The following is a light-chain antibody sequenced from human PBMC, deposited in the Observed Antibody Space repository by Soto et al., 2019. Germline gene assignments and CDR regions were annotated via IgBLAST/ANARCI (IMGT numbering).Light chain of an antibody. Sequence: EIMVTQSPATLSLSPGERATLSFRASQTVSSYLAWYQQKPGQAPRLLIYDASNRATGIPARFSGSGSGTDFTLSISSLEPEDFAAYYCQQRSNWPPTFGQGTRLEIK. CDR1: QTVSSY. J-gene: IGKJ5*01. V-gene: IGKV3-11*01. CDR3: QQRSNWPPT. CDR2: DAS.